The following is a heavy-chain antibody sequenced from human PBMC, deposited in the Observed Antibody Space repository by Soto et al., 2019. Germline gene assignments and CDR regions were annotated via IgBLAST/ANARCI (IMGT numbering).Heavy chain of an antibody. V-gene: IGHV1-46*01. CDR3: ARTMDMARVGY. Sequence: GASVKVSCKASRDTLAKYYIHWVRQAPGQGLEWLGIINPRDGSTSYAQKFQGRVTMTRDTSTSTVHMDLRSLKSEDTGIYYCARTMDMARVGYWGQGTLVTVSS. J-gene: IGHJ4*02. CDR2: INPRDGST. D-gene: IGHD5-12*01. CDR1: RDTLAKYY.